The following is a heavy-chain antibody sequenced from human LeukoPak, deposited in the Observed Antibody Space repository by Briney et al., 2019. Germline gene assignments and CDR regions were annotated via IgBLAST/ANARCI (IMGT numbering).Heavy chain of an antibody. CDR1: GFTFSSYA. Sequence: GGSLRLSCAASGFTFSSYAMSWVRQAPGKGLEWVSAISGSGGSTYYADSVKGRFTISRDNSKNTLYLQMNSLRAEDTAVYYCARDNSHGSGSYSDDGAFDIRGQGTMVTVSS. D-gene: IGHD3-10*01. CDR2: ISGSGGST. J-gene: IGHJ3*02. V-gene: IGHV3-23*01. CDR3: ARDNSHGSGSYSDDGAFDI.